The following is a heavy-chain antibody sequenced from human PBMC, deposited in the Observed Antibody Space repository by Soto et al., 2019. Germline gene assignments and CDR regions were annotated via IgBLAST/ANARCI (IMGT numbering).Heavy chain of an antibody. V-gene: IGHV4-31*03. CDR3: ARDDHMSRPGGGRGTVFKDAFDI. CDR1: GGSISSGGYY. Sequence: QVQLQESGPGLVKPSQTLSLTCTVSGGSISSGGYYWSWIRQHPGKGLEWIGYIYYSGSTYYNPSLKSRVTISVDTSKNQFSLKLSSVTAADTAVYYCARDDHMSRPGGGRGTVFKDAFDIWGQGTMVTVSS. CDR2: IYYSGST. D-gene: IGHD3-3*01. J-gene: IGHJ3*02.